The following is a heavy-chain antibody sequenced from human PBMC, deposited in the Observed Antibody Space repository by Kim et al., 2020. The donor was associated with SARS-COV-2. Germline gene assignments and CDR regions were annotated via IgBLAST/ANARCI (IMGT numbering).Heavy chain of an antibody. V-gene: IGHV3-30*04. CDR2: ISYDGSNK. J-gene: IGHJ6*02. D-gene: IGHD5-12*01. Sequence: GGSLRLSCAASGFTFSSYAMHWVRQAPGKGLEWVAVISYDGSNKYYADSVKGRFTISRDNSKNTLYLQMNSLRAEDTAVYYCARDRGDIVATNYYYYYGMDVWGQGTTVTVSS. CDR1: GFTFSSYA. CDR3: ARDRGDIVATNYYYYYGMDV.